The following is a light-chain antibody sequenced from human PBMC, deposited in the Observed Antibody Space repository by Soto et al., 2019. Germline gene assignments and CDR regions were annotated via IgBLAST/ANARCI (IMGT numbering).Light chain of an antibody. Sequence: QSALTRRASVSESPGQSITISCTATSSGIGNYNLVSWYQQHPGKAPKLMIYEGSKRPSGVSNRFSGSKSGNTASLTISGLQAEDDAHYYCCSYAGSNTWVFGGGTKLTVL. CDR2: EGS. CDR1: SSGIGNYNL. CDR3: CSYAGSNTWV. V-gene: IGLV2-23*01. J-gene: IGLJ3*02.